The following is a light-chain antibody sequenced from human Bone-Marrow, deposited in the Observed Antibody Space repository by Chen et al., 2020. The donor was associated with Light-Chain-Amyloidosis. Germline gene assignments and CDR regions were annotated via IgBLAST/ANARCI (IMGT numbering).Light chain of an antibody. CDR2: DDS. J-gene: IGLJ3*02. V-gene: IGLV3-21*02. CDR1: NIGSTS. CDR3: QVWDRSSDRPV. Sequence: SYVLTQPSSVSVAPGQTATIACGGNNIGSTSVHWYQQTPGQAPLLVVYDDSDRPSGIPERLSGSNSGNTATLTISRFEAGDAAVYYCQVWDRSSDRPVFGGGTKLTVL.